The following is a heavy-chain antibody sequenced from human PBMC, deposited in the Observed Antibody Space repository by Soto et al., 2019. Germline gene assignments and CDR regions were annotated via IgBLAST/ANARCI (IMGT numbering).Heavy chain of an antibody. CDR1: GVSFSSSA. Sequence: PGGSVRLSCAASGVSFSSSAMYWVRQAPGKGLEWVAVMSYDGSNEYYADSVKGRFTIFRDNSKDTLYLQMNSLRADDTAVYYCASNSFGVDYWGQGALVTVSS. D-gene: IGHD2-21*01. CDR2: MSYDGSNE. CDR3: ASNSFGVDY. V-gene: IGHV3-33*01. J-gene: IGHJ4*02.